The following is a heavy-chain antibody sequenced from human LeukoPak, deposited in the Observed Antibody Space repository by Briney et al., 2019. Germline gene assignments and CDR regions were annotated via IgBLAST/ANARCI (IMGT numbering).Heavy chain of an antibody. V-gene: IGHV3-30-3*01. CDR1: GFTFSSYA. CDR3: ARNQPDDYGDYDGWFDP. Sequence: TGRSLRLSCAASGFTFSSYAMHWGRQAPGKGLEWVAVISYDGSNKYYADSVKGRFTISRDNSKNTLYLQMNSLRAEDTAVYYCARNQPDDYGDYDGWFDPWGKGTLVTVSS. J-gene: IGHJ5*02. D-gene: IGHD4-17*01. CDR2: ISYDGSNK.